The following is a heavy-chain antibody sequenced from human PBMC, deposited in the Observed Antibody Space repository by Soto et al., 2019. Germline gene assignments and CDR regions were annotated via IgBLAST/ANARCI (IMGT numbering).Heavy chain of an antibody. D-gene: IGHD2-15*01. CDR2: IDPSDSYT. V-gene: IGHV5-10-1*01. CDR3: ARPRSGYCSGGSCYED. Sequence: QVPGKGLEWMGRIDPSDSYTNYSPSFQGHVTISADKSISTAYLQWSSLKASDTAMYYCARPRSGYCSGGSCYEDWGQGTLVTVSS. J-gene: IGHJ4*02.